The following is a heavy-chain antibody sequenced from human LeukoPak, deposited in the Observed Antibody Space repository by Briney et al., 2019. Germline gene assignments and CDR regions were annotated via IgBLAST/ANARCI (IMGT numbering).Heavy chain of an antibody. D-gene: IGHD2-2*01. Sequence: GESLKISCKGSGYSFTSYWIGWVRQMPGKGLEWMGIIYPGDSDTRYSPSFQGQVTISADKSISTAYLQLSSLKASDTAMYYCARGRYCTSTSCSHFDYWGQGTLVTVSS. J-gene: IGHJ4*02. CDR3: ARGRYCTSTSCSHFDY. V-gene: IGHV5-51*01. CDR1: GYSFTSYW. CDR2: IYPGDSDT.